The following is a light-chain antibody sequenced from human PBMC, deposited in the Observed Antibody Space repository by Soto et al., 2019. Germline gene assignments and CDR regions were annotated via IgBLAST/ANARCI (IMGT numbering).Light chain of an antibody. V-gene: IGKV3-11*01. CDR1: QSVGTS. Sequence: EIVLTQSPATLSLSPGXRATFSCKASQSVGTSLAWFQQKPGQAPRLLIYDASVRATGIPARFSGSGSGTDFTLTISRLQPEDIAMYYCQQSSNWPPWTFGRGTKVDTK. J-gene: IGKJ1*01. CDR3: QQSSNWPPWT. CDR2: DAS.